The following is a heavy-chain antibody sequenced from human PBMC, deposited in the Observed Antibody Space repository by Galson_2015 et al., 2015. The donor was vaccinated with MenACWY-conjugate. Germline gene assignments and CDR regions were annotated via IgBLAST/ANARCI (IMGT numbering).Heavy chain of an antibody. J-gene: IGHJ4*02. D-gene: IGHD2-21*02. CDR3: ARVLAYCGGDCPPGY. Sequence: SLRLSCAASGFTVSSNYMSWVRQAPGKGLEWVSVIYSGGSTYYADSVKGRLTISRHNSKNTLYLQMNSLRAEDTAVYYCARVLAYCGGDCPPGYWGQGALVTVSS. V-gene: IGHV3-53*04. CDR1: GFTVSSNY. CDR2: IYSGGST.